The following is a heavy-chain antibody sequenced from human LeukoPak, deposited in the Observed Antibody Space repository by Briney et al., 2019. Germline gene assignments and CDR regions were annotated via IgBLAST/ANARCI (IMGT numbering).Heavy chain of an antibody. J-gene: IGHJ4*02. CDR1: GGSFSGYY. D-gene: IGHD6-19*01. CDR3: ARDGRAGSLFAY. CDR2: INHSGST. V-gene: IGHV4-34*01. Sequence: PSETLSLTCAVYGGSFSGYYWSWIRQPPGKGLEWIGEINHSGSTNYNPSLKSRVTISVDTSKNRFSLKLSSVTAADTAIYYCARDGRAGSLFAYWGQGTLVTVSS.